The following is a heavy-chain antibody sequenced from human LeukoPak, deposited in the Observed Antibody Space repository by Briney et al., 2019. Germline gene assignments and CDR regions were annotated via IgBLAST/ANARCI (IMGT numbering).Heavy chain of an antibody. J-gene: IGHJ6*02. CDR2: IWYDGSNK. D-gene: IGHD3-9*01. V-gene: IGHV3-33*08. CDR1: GFTFSNFW. Sequence: PGGSLRLSCAASGFTFSNFWMHWVRQAPGKGLEWVAVIWYDGSNKYYADSVKGRFTISRDNSKNTLYLQMNSLRAEDTAVYYCARDLDDILTGPDESRYGMDVWGQGTTVTVSS. CDR3: ARDLDDILTGPDESRYGMDV.